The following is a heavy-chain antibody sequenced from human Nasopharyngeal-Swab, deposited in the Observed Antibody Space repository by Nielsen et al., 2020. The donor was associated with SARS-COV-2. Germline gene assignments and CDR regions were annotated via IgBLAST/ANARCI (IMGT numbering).Heavy chain of an antibody. Sequence: SETLSLTCTVSGASITTSYCSWIRQPPGKGLEWIGYIHYSGSTNYNPSLKSRVTLSTDTSKNQFSLNLNTVTDADTAVYYCATHPRGQLDPFDYWGQGSLVTVSS. CDR2: IHYSGST. CDR1: GASITTSY. V-gene: IGHV4-59*08. D-gene: IGHD6-13*01. J-gene: IGHJ4*02. CDR3: ATHPRGQLDPFDY.